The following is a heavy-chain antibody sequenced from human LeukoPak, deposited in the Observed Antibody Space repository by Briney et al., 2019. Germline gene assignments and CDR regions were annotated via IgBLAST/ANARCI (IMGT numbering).Heavy chain of an antibody. CDR1: GFTFSSYA. D-gene: IGHD2-21*02. J-gene: IGHJ4*02. V-gene: IGHV3-30*04. Sequence: GGSLRLSCAASGFTFSSYAMHWVRQAPGKGLEWVAVISYDGSNKYYADSVKGRFTISRDNSKNTLYLQMNSLRAEDTAVYYCARPRIIVVVTAGSLDYWGQGTLVTVSS. CDR3: ARPRIIVVVTAGSLDY. CDR2: ISYDGSNK.